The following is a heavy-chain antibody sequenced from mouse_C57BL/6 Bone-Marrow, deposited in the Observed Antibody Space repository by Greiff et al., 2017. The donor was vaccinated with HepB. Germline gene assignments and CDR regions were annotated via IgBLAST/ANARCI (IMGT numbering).Heavy chain of an antibody. CDR1: GFTFSSYA. V-gene: IGHV5-9-1*02. CDR2: ISSGGDYI. Sequence: EVKLVESGEGLVKPGGSLKLSCAASGFTFSSYAMSWVRQTPEKRLEWVAYISSGGDYIYYADTVKGRFTISRDNARNTLYLQMSSLKSEDTAMYYCTRVLITTVVRWYFDVWGTGTTVTVSS. J-gene: IGHJ1*03. D-gene: IGHD1-1*01. CDR3: TRVLITTVVRWYFDV.